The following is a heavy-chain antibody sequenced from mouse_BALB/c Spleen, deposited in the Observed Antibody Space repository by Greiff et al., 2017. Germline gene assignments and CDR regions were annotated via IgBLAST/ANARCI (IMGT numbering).Heavy chain of an antibody. V-gene: IGHV1S34*01. Sequence: LVKTGASVKISCKASGYSFTGYYMHWVKQSHGKSLEWIGYISCYNGATSYNQKFKGKATFTVDTSSSTAYMQFNSLTSEDSAVYYCASSQYGNYRYYAMDYWGQGTSVTVSS. CDR3: ASSQYGNYRYYAMDY. D-gene: IGHD2-10*02. J-gene: IGHJ4*01. CDR2: ISCYNGAT. CDR1: GYSFTGYY.